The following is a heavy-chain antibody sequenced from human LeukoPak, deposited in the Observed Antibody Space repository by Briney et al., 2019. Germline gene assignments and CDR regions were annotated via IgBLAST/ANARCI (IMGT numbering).Heavy chain of an antibody. Sequence: PGGSLRLSCAVSGFTFSSYGMHWVRQAPGKGLEWVAFIRWDGIIKYYADSVKGRFTISRDTSKNTLYLQMNSLRAEDTAVYYCARSKSYDSSGYYFDYWGQGTLVTVSS. D-gene: IGHD3-22*01. J-gene: IGHJ4*02. V-gene: IGHV3-30*02. CDR3: ARSKSYDSSGYYFDY. CDR2: IRWDGIIK. CDR1: GFTFSSYG.